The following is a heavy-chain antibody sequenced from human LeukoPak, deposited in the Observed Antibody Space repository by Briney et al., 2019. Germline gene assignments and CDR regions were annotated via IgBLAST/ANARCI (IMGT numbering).Heavy chain of an antibody. CDR1: GFIVSGDF. Sequence: GGSLRLSCAASGFIVSGDFMSWVRQAPGKGLEWVSAIYSDGSTYYADSVKGRFTISRDNSKNTLDLQMTGLRAEDTAVYYCARERGRGRDSPWFDYWGQGTLVTVSS. D-gene: IGHD1-26*01. CDR2: IYSDGST. J-gene: IGHJ4*02. CDR3: ARERGRGRDSPWFDY. V-gene: IGHV3-53*01.